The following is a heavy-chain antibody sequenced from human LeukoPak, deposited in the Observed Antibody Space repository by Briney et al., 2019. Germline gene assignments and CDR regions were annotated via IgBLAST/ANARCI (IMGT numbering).Heavy chain of an antibody. CDR1: GGSFSGYY. V-gene: IGHV4-34*01. D-gene: IGHD2-15*01. Sequence: SETLSLTCAVYGGSFSGYYWSWIRQPPGKGLEWIGEINHSGSTNYNPSLKSRVTISVDTSKNQFSLKLSSVTAADTAVYYCARRDLAGPFDYWGQGTLVTVSS. CDR3: ARRDLAGPFDY. J-gene: IGHJ4*02. CDR2: INHSGST.